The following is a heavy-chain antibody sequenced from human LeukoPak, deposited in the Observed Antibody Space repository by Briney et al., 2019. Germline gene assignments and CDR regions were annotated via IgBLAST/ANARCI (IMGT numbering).Heavy chain of an antibody. CDR1: GGSISSYY. V-gene: IGHV4-59*08. CDR2: IYYRST. Sequence: SETLSLTCTVSGGSISSYYWSWIRQPPGKGLEWIGYIYYRSTNYNPSLKSRVTISIDTSKNQLSLKLSSVTAADTAVYYCARRKQGYSSGWYYYYALDVWGQGTTVTVSS. D-gene: IGHD6-19*01. CDR3: ARRKQGYSSGWYYYYALDV. J-gene: IGHJ6*02.